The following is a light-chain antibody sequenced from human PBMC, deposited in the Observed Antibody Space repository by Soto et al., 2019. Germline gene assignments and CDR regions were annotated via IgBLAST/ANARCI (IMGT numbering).Light chain of an antibody. CDR2: GAS. CDR1: QSVSSD. J-gene: IGKJ4*01. CDR3: PHYNNQQLT. Sequence: EIVMTQSPATLSVSPGERATLSCRASQSVSSDLAWYQHKPGQAPRLLIYGASTRATGIPVRFSGSGSGTDLGLTISSLQSEDFAVYYCPHYNNQQLTVGGRTKVDIK. V-gene: IGKV3-15*01.